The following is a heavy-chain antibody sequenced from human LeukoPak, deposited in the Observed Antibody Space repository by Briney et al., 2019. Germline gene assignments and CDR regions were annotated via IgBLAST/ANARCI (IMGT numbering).Heavy chain of an antibody. J-gene: IGHJ4*02. Sequence: PGGSLRLSCAASGFTFSTYWMHWVRHAPGKGLVWVSRINTDGSTTTYAGSVKGRFTISRDNAKNTLYLQMNSLRAEDTAIYYCARALSTNSDYWGQGTLVTVSS. V-gene: IGHV3-74*01. CDR1: GFTFSTYW. D-gene: IGHD2-8*01. CDR3: ARALSTNSDY. CDR2: INTDGSTT.